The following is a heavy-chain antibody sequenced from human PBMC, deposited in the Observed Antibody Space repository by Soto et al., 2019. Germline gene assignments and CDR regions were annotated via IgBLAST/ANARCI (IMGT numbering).Heavy chain of an antibody. Sequence: QLQLQESGSGLVKPSQTLSLTCAVSGGSISSGGYSWSWIRQPPGKGLEWIGYIYHSGRTYYNPSLKSRVTISVDRSKNQFSLKLSSVTAADTAVYYCASSHAGAHITAAVHWGQGTLVTVSS. CDR1: GGSISSGGYS. CDR2: IYHSGRT. J-gene: IGHJ4*02. CDR3: ASSHAGAHITAAVH. V-gene: IGHV4-30-2*01. D-gene: IGHD6-13*01.